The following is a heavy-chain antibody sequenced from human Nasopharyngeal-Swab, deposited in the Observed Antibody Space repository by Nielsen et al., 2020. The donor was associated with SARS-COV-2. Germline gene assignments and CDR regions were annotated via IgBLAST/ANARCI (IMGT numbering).Heavy chain of an antibody. J-gene: IGHJ4*02. CDR1: GGTFSSYA. Sequence: SVQVSCKASGGTFSSYAISWVRQAPGQGLEWMGGITPIFGTANYAQKFQGRVTITADKSTSTAYMELSSLRSEDTAVYYCARGSTMVRGVIIRGYYFDYWGQGTLVTVSS. D-gene: IGHD3-10*01. CDR3: ARGSTMVRGVIIRGYYFDY. V-gene: IGHV1-69*06. CDR2: ITPIFGTA.